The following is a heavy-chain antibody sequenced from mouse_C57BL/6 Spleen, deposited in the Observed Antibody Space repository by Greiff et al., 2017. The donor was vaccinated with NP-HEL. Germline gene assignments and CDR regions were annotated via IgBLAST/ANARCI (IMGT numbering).Heavy chain of an antibody. Sequence: VQLQQSGAELVRPGASVKLSCTASGFNIKDYYMHWVKQRPEQGLEWIGRLDPEDGDTEYAPKFQGKATMTADTSSNTAYLQLSSLTSEDTAVYYCTPTYGNYAYFDYWGQGTTLTVSS. CDR1: GFNIKDYY. D-gene: IGHD2-1*01. J-gene: IGHJ2*01. V-gene: IGHV14-1*01. CDR2: LDPEDGDT. CDR3: TPTYGNYAYFDY.